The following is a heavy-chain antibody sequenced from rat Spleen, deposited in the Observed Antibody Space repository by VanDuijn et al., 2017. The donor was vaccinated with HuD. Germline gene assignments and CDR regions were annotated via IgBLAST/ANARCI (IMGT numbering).Heavy chain of an antibody. J-gene: IGHJ2*01. CDR3: ARLKLRRAPFDY. CDR1: GFTFSDYG. D-gene: IGHD1-11*01. V-gene: IGHV5-34*01. Sequence: EVQLVESGGGLVQPGRSMKLSCAASGFTFSDYGMNWIRQAPGKGLQWVAYISGSSGTIYYADTVKGRFTISRDNAKSTLYLQMDSLRSEDTATYYCARLKLRRAPFDYWGQGVMVTVSS. CDR2: ISGSSGTI.